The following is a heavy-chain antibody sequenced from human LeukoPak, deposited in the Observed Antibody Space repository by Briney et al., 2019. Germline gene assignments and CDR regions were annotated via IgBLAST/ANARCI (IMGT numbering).Heavy chain of an antibody. V-gene: IGHV3-53*01. Sequence: GGSLRLSCAASGFTVSNNYINWVRQAPGKGLEWVSVIYGGGTTSYADSVKGRFAISRDNSKNTVYLQMNSLRAEDTAVYYCARAGSYYYDSNGFYRPNDYWGQGTLVAVSS. CDR3: ARAGSYYYDSNGFYRPNDY. CDR1: GFTVSNNY. CDR2: IYGGGTT. J-gene: IGHJ4*02. D-gene: IGHD3-22*01.